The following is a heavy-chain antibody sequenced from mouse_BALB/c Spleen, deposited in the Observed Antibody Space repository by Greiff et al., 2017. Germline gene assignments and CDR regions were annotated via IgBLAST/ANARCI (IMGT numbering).Heavy chain of an antibody. D-gene: IGHD1-1*01. CDR2: INPSNGRT. V-gene: IGHV1S81*02. CDR3: ARGGGNYYGMAMDD. J-gene: IGHJ4*01. Sequence: QVQLQQPGAELVKPGASVKLSCKASGYTFTSYWMHWVKQRPGQGLEWIGEINPSNGRTNYNEKFKSKATLTVDKSSSTAYMQLSSLTSEDSAVYYCARGGGNYYGMAMDDWGQGTSVTVSS. CDR1: GYTFTSYW.